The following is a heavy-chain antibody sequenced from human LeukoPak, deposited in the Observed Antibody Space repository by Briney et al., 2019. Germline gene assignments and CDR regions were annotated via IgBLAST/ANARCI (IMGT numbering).Heavy chain of an antibody. CDR2: INPSNGYT. CDR1: GYTFTTYY. Sequence: ASVKVSCKASGYTFTTYYIHWVRQAPGQGLEWVGIINPSNGYTTYAQKFQGRVSMTRDTSTTTVYMQLSSLRSEDTAVYHCAREDTLSIIAARHLDYWGQGTLVTVSS. J-gene: IGHJ4*02. V-gene: IGHV1-46*01. CDR3: AREDTLSIIAARHLDY. D-gene: IGHD6-6*01.